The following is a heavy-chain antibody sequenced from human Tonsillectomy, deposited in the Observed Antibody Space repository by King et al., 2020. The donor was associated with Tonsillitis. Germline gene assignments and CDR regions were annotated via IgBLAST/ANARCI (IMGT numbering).Heavy chain of an antibody. CDR3: TRADYYGSGSYWFNY. V-gene: IGHV3-49*03. J-gene: IGHJ4*02. Sequence: EQLVQSGGGLVQPGRSLRLSCTASGFTFGDYAMSWFRQAPGKGLEWVGFIRSKAYSGTTEYAASVKGRFTISRDDSKSVAYLQMNSLKTEDTAVYYCTRADYYGSGSYWFNYWGQGALVTVSS. CDR2: IRSKAYSGTT. CDR1: GFTFGDYA. D-gene: IGHD3-10*01.